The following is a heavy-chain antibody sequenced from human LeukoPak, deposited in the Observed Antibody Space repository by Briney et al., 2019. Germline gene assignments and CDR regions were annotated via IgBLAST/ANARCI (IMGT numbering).Heavy chain of an antibody. J-gene: IGHJ4*02. D-gene: IGHD6-6*01. CDR1: GGSISSYY. Sequence: SETLSLTCTFSGGSISSYYWSGIWQPPGKGLEWIGYIYYSGSTNYNPSLKSRVTISVDTSKNQFSLKLSSVTAADTAVYYCARMRKQLVRFEYWGQGTLVTVSS. CDR3: ARMRKQLVRFEY. V-gene: IGHV4-59*01. CDR2: IYYSGST.